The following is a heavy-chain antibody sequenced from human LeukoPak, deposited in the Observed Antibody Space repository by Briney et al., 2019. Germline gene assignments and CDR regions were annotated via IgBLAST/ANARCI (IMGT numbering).Heavy chain of an antibody. CDR3: ATWGSSSSPLPDMDV. D-gene: IGHD6-13*01. CDR1: GYTSSSYY. J-gene: IGHJ6*02. CDR2: INPGGAST. V-gene: IGHV1-46*01. Sequence: ASVKVSCKASGYTSSSYYMHWVRQAPGQGLEWMGVINPGGASTAYAQNFQGRVTMTRDTSTRTAYLDLSSLTSDDTAVYYCATWGSSSSPLPDMDVWGQGTTVTVSS.